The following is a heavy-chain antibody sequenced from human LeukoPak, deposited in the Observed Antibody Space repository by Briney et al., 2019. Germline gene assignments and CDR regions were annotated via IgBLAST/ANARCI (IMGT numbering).Heavy chain of an antibody. CDR3: ASGSGSYRTPYYYMDV. CDR1: GFSFNKYG. J-gene: IGHJ6*03. CDR2: IYSGGST. D-gene: IGHD3-10*01. Sequence: GGSLRLSCATSGFSFNKYGMHWVRQAPGKGLEWVSVIYSGGSTYYADSVKGRFTISRDNSKNTLYLQMNSLRAEDTAVYYCASGSGSYRTPYYYMDVWGTGTTVTVSS. V-gene: IGHV3-NL1*01.